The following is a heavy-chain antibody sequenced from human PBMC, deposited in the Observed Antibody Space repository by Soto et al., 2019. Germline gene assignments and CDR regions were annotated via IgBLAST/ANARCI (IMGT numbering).Heavy chain of an antibody. CDR2: ISWNSGSI. CDR1: GFTFDDYA. Sequence: EVQLVESGGGLVQPGRSLRLSCAASGFTFDDYAMHWVRQAPGKGLEWVSGISWNSGSIGYADSVKGRFTISRDNAKISLYLQMNSLRAEDTALYYCAKGRAAAGTLSGFDYWGQGTLVTVSS. J-gene: IGHJ4*02. D-gene: IGHD6-13*01. V-gene: IGHV3-9*01. CDR3: AKGRAAAGTLSGFDY.